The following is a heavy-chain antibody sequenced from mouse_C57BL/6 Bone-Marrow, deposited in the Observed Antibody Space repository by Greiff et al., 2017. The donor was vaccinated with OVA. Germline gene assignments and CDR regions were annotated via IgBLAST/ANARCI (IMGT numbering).Heavy chain of an antibody. V-gene: IGHV1-64*01. CDR3: ARWDYDGFYWYFDV. J-gene: IGHJ1*03. Sequence: QVQLQQSGAELVKPGASVKLSCKASGYTFTSYWMHWVKQRPGQGLEWIGMIHPNSGSTNYNEKFKSKATLTVDKSSSTAYMQLSSLTSEDSAVYYCARWDYDGFYWYFDVWGTGTTVTVSS. CDR1: GYTFTSYW. CDR2: IHPNSGST. D-gene: IGHD2-4*01.